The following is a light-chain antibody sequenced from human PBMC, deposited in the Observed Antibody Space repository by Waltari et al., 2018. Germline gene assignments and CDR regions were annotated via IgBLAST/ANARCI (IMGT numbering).Light chain of an antibody. V-gene: IGKV2-28*01. J-gene: IGKJ2*01. CDR1: QSLLHSNGYNY. Sequence: EIVMTQSPLSLPVTPGEPASISCRSSQSLLHSNGYNYLDWYPQKPGQSPQLLIYLGSNRASGVPDRFSGSGSGTDFTLKISRVEAEDVGVYYCMQALQTPRTFGQGTKLEIK. CDR2: LGS. CDR3: MQALQTPRT.